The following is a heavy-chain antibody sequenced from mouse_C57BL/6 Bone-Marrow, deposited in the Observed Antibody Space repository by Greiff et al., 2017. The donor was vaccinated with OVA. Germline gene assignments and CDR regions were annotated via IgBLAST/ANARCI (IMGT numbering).Heavy chain of an antibody. J-gene: IGHJ4*01. CDR2: INPSNGGT. CDR3: TRRDDYAFYAMDY. D-gene: IGHD2-4*01. V-gene: IGHV1S81*02. Sequence: VQLQQPGAELVKPGASVKLSCKASGYTFTSYYMYWVKQRPGQGLEWIGGINPSNGGTNFNEKFKSKATLTVDKSSSTAYMQLSSLTSEDSAVYYCTRRDDYAFYAMDYWGQGTSVTVSS. CDR1: GYTFTSYY.